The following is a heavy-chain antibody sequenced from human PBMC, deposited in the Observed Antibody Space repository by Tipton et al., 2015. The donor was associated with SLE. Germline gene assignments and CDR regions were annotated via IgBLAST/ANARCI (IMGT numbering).Heavy chain of an antibody. Sequence: TLSLTCTVPGGSISRTSDFWGWIRQPPGKGLEWIGSIHYSGGTYYNPSLKSRLTISVDTSKSQFSLKVTSVTAADTAVYYCARRPGAFDIWGQGTMVTVSS. D-gene: IGHD3-10*01. CDR1: GGSISRTSDF. CDR2: IHYSGGT. J-gene: IGHJ3*02. V-gene: IGHV4-39*07. CDR3: ARRPGAFDI.